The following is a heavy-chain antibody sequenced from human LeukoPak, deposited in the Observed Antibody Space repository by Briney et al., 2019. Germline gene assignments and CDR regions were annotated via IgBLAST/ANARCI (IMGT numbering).Heavy chain of an antibody. Sequence: GGSLRLSGAASGFTCSRYWMSWVRQAPGKGLEWVANIKQDGSEKYSMDSVKGRFTISRDNAKNSLYLQLNSLRAEDTAVYYCASHDYGDYASLDYWGQGTLVTVSS. CDR2: IKQDGSEK. CDR1: GFTCSRYW. D-gene: IGHD4-17*01. V-gene: IGHV3-7*03. J-gene: IGHJ4*02. CDR3: ASHDYGDYASLDY.